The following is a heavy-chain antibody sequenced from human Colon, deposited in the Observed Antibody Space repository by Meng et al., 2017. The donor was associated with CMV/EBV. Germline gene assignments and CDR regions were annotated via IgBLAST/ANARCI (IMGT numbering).Heavy chain of an antibody. CDR3: ALRGLAAGTLQQ. D-gene: IGHD6-13*01. Sequence: QVQRQESGPGLVKPSETLSLTCAVSGGSMSSTCWSWIRQPPGKGLEWIGYVCYNGITDYNPSLKSRITISGDTSKNQFSLQVTSVIAADTAMYYCALRGLAAGTLQQWGQGTLVTVSS. J-gene: IGHJ1*01. CDR2: VCYNGIT. V-gene: IGHV4-59*01. CDR1: GGSMSSTC.